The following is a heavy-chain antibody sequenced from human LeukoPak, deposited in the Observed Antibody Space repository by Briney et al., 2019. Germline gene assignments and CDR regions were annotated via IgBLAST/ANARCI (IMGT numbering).Heavy chain of an antibody. CDR2: INPSGGST. Sequence: ASVKVSCKASGYTFTSYYMHWVRQAPGQGLEWMGIINPSGGSTSYAQKFQGRVTMTRDTSTSTVYMELSSLRSEDTAVYYCARGVPNDYGDYTWGYFDYWGQGTLVTVSS. CDR1: GYTFTSYY. CDR3: ARGVPNDYGDYTWGYFDY. J-gene: IGHJ4*02. D-gene: IGHD4-17*01. V-gene: IGHV1-46*01.